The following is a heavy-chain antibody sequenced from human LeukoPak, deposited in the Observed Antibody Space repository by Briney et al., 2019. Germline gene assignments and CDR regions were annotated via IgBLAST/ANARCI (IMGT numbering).Heavy chain of an antibody. J-gene: IGHJ3*02. CDR2: INHSGST. CDR3: ARHRRIAVRAFDI. V-gene: IGHV4-34*01. Sequence: SETLSLTCAVYGGSFSGYYWSWIRQPPGKGLEWVGEINHSGSTNYNPSLKSRVTISVDTSKNQFSLKLSSVTAADTAVYYCARHRRIAVRAFDIWGQGTMVTVSS. D-gene: IGHD6-19*01. CDR1: GGSFSGYY.